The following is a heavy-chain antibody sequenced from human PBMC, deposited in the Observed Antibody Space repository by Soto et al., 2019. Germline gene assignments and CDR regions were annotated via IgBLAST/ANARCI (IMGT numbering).Heavy chain of an antibody. Sequence: PGGSLRLSCAASGFTFSSYAMSWVRQAPGKGLEWVSAISGSGGSTYYADSVKGRFTISRDNSKNTLYLQMNSLRAEDTAVYYCAKIKYYKDSSGYYTPNAFDIWGQWTRVT. CDR1: GFTFSSYA. CDR3: AKIKYYKDSSGYYTPNAFDI. J-gene: IGHJ3*02. D-gene: IGHD3-22*01. CDR2: ISGSGGST. V-gene: IGHV3-23*01.